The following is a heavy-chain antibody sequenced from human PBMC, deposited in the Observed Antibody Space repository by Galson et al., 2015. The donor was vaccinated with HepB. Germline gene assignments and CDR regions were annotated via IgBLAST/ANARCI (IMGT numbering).Heavy chain of an antibody. CDR1: GFTFSSYS. CDR2: ISSSSSTI. CDR3: ARILNSSGPEWPAFDC. D-gene: IGHD6-19*01. V-gene: IGHV3-48*01. J-gene: IGHJ4*02. Sequence: SLRLSCAASGFTFSSYSMNWVRQAPGKGLEWVSYISSSSSTIYYADSVKGRFTISRDNSKNTLYLQMNSLRAEDTAVYYCARILNSSGPEWPAFDCWGQGTLVTVSS.